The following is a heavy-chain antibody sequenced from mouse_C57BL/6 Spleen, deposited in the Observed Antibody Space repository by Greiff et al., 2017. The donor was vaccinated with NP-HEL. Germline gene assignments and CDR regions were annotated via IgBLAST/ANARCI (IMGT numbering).Heavy chain of an antibody. D-gene: IGHD2-5*01. Sequence: VKLVESGAELVRPGASVTLSCKASGYTFTDYEMHWVKQTPVHGLEWIGAIDPETGGTAYNQKFKGKAILTADKSSSTAYMELRSLTSEDSAVYYCTRRRAYYSNLAWFAYWGQGTLVTVSA. J-gene: IGHJ3*01. CDR1: GYTFTDYE. V-gene: IGHV1-15*01. CDR2: IDPETGGT. CDR3: TRRRAYYSNLAWFAY.